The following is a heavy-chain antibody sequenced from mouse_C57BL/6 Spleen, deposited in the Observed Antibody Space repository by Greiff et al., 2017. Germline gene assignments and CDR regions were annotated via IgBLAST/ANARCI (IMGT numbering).Heavy chain of an antibody. D-gene: IGHD2-2*01. Sequence: VKLQQPGTELVKPGASVKLSCKASGYTFTSYWMHWVKQRPGQGLEWIGNINPSNGGTNYNEKFKSKATLTVDKSSSTAYMQLSSLTSEDSAVYYCARSALMGYDGFDYWGQGTTLTVSS. V-gene: IGHV1-53*01. CDR2: INPSNGGT. CDR1: GYTFTSYW. CDR3: ARSALMGYDGFDY. J-gene: IGHJ2*01.